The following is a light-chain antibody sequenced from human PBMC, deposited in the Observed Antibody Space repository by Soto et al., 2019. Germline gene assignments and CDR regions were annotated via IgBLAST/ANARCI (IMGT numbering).Light chain of an antibody. CDR2: STS. V-gene: IGKV1-39*01. Sequence: IQLTQSPSSLSASVGDRVTVSCRSSQNIENYLSWYVQRPGKAPELLVYSTSKLKSGVPSRFRGSGSGTDFSLTISSLQSEDFATYYCQQSYSIPLTFGGGTKVDIK. CDR3: QQSYSIPLT. CDR1: QNIENY. J-gene: IGKJ4*02.